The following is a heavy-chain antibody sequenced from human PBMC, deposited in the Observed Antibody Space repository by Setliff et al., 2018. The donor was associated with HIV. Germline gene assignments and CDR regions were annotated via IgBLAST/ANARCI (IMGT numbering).Heavy chain of an antibody. V-gene: IGHV3-11*05. Sequence: GGSLRLSCAASGFTFSDYYMSWIRQAPGKGLEWVSYISSSSSYTNYADSVKGRFTISRDNAKNTLYLQMNSLRPEDTAVYYCARDCRVGWVFTYGMDVWGQGTLVTVSS. CDR1: GFTFSDYY. CDR2: ISSSSSYT. CDR3: ARDCRVGWVFTYGMDV. D-gene: IGHD6-13*01. J-gene: IGHJ6*02.